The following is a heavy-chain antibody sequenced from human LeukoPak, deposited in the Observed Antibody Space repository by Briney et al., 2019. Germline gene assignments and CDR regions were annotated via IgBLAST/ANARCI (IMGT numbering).Heavy chain of an antibody. D-gene: IGHD3-22*01. CDR2: ICTSGST. CDR1: GGSISSYY. Sequence: PSETLSLTCTVSGGSISSYYWSWIRQPAGKGLEWIGRICTSGSTNYHPSLKSPVTMPVDTSKHQFSLKLSSVPAADTAVYYCARLGDGSGYYSSFRKYYFDYWGQGTLVTVSS. V-gene: IGHV4-4*07. J-gene: IGHJ4*02. CDR3: ARLGDGSGYYSSFRKYYFDY.